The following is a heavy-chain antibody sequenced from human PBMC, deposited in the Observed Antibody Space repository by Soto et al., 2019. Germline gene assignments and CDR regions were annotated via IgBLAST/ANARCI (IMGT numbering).Heavy chain of an antibody. V-gene: IGHV1-18*01. Sequence: ASVKVSCKASGYTFTSYCISWVRQAPGQGLEWMGWISAYNGNTNYAQKLQGRVTMTTDTSTSTAYMELRSLRSDDTAVYYCARNYVDIVATIQDYWGQGTLVTVSS. CDR2: ISAYNGNT. CDR1: GYTFTSYC. CDR3: ARNYVDIVATIQDY. D-gene: IGHD5-12*01. J-gene: IGHJ4*02.